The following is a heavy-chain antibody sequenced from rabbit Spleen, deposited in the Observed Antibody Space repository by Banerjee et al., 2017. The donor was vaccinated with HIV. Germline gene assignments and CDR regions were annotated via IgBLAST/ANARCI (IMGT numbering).Heavy chain of an antibody. CDR1: GFSFSNNYY. Sequence: QSLEESGGDLVKPGASLTLTCTASGFSFSNNYYMCWVRQAPGKGLEWIGYIDPLFGSTYYANWVNGRFTISSHNAQNTLYLQLSSLTAADTATYFCVRDQAGYAGYGPYYFNLWGPGTLVTVS. D-gene: IGHD7-1*01. CDR2: IDPLFGST. J-gene: IGHJ4*01. V-gene: IGHV1S40*01. CDR3: VRDQAGYAGYGPYYFNL.